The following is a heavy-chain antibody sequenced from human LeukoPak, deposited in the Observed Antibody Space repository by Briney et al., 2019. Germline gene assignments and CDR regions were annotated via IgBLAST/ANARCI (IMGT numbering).Heavy chain of an antibody. Sequence: PGGSLRLSCAASGFTFSSYWMSWVRQAPGKGLEWVAVISYDGSNKYYADSVKGRFTISRDNSKNTLYLQMNSLRAEDTAVYYCAKETYYYDSSGYYPADYWGQGTLVTVSS. V-gene: IGHV3-30*18. CDR3: AKETYYYDSSGYYPADY. J-gene: IGHJ4*02. D-gene: IGHD3-22*01. CDR1: GFTFSSYW. CDR2: ISYDGSNK.